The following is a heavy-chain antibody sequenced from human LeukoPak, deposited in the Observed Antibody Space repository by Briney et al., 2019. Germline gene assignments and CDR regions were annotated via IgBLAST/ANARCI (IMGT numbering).Heavy chain of an antibody. D-gene: IGHD2/OR15-2a*01. J-gene: IGHJ4*02. CDR3: ARVPEGIPPDYYYFDY. CDR1: GFTFSSYS. CDR2: ISSSSSYI. V-gene: IGHV3-21*01. Sequence: GGSLRLSCAASGFTFSSYSMNWVRQAPGKGLEWVSSISSSSSYIYYADSVKGRFTISRDNAKNSPYLQMNSLRAEDTAVYYCARVPEGIPPDYYYFDYWGQGTLVTVSS.